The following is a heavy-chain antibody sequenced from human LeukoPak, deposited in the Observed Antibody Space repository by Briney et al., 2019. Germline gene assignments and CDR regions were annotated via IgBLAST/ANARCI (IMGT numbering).Heavy chain of an antibody. CDR1: GYSFTSYW. CDR2: IYPGDSDT. CDR3: ARPHSGYYGMVDY. Sequence: GESLKISCKGSGYSFTSYWIGWVRQMPGKGLEWMGIIYPGDSDTRYSPSFQGRVTISADKSISTAYLQWSSLKASDTATYYCARPHSGYYGMVDYWGQGTLVAVSS. V-gene: IGHV5-51*01. J-gene: IGHJ4*02. D-gene: IGHD3-22*01.